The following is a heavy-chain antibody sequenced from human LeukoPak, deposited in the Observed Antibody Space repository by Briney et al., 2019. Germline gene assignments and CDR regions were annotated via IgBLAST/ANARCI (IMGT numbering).Heavy chain of an antibody. V-gene: IGHV3-11*01. J-gene: IGHJ4*02. Sequence: GGSLRLSCAASGFIFNKHAMSWIRQAPGKGLEWILYISSGGDNIKYADSVRGRFTISRDNTQKSLYLQMNSLSDEDTAVYYCAGNYIREWGQGTLVTVSP. CDR3: AGNYIRE. D-gene: IGHD3-22*01. CDR1: GFIFNKHA. CDR2: ISSGGDNI.